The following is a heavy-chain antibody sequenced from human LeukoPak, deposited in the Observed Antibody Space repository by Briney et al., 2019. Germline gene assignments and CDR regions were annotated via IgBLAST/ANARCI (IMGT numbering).Heavy chain of an antibody. CDR2: IYYSGST. Sequence: SETLSLTCTVSGDSISSYYWSWIRQHPGMGLEWIGYIYYSGSTYYNPSLKSRVTISVDTSKNQFSLKLSSVTAADTAVYYCARARLDYGSGSPLADYWGQGTLATVSS. J-gene: IGHJ4*02. V-gene: IGHV4-59*06. CDR3: ARARLDYGSGSPLADY. CDR1: GDSISSYY. D-gene: IGHD3-10*01.